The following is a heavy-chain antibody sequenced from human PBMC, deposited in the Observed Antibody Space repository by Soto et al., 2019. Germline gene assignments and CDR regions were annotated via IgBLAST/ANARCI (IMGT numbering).Heavy chain of an antibody. CDR2: INHSGRT. V-gene: IGHV4-34*01. CDR1: GGSFGYYY. Sequence: SVTLSLTCAVNGGSFGYYYWRLVRQTPGKGLEWIGEINHSGRTKYNPSLKSRVTISRDTSKTQFSLRLTSVTAADTAVYYCARWDYDFRDAFDIWGPGTMVTVSS. D-gene: IGHD3-3*01. J-gene: IGHJ3*02. CDR3: ARWDYDFRDAFDI.